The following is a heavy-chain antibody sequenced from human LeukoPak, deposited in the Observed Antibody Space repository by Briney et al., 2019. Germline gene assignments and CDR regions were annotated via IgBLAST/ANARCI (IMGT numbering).Heavy chain of an antibody. CDR2: INHSGST. CDR1: GGSFSGYY. V-gene: IGHV4-34*01. Sequence: TPSETLSLTCAVYGGSFSGYYWSWIRQPPGKGLEWIGEINHSGSTNYNPSLKSRVTISVDTSKNQFSLKLSSVTAADTAVYYCAPPPDTDFDYWGQGTLVTVSS. CDR3: APPPDTDFDY. D-gene: IGHD3-9*01. J-gene: IGHJ4*02.